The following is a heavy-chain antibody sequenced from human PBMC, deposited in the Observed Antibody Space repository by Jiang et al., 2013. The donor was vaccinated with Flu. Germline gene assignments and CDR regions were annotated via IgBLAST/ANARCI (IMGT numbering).Heavy chain of an antibody. D-gene: IGHD2-15*01. Sequence: VQLLESGGGLVQPGGSLRLSCAASGFTVSRNYMSWVRQAPGKGLEWVSIIYSGGSTYYADSVKGRFAISRDNSKNTLYLQMNSLRAEDTAVYYCARGGELRSFQHWGQGTLVTVSS. CDR3: ARGGELRSFQH. V-gene: IGHV3-66*02. CDR2: IYSGGST. J-gene: IGHJ1*01. CDR1: GFTVSRNY.